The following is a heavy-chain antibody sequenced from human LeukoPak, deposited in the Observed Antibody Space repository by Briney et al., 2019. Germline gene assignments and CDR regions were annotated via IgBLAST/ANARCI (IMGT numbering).Heavy chain of an antibody. CDR1: GFTFSSSA. J-gene: IGHJ4*02. CDR3: AKEGFDS. V-gene: IGHV3-23*01. CDR2: ISNNGGYT. Sequence: PGGSLRLSCAASGFTFSSSAMSWVRQAPGKGLEWVSAISNNGGYTYYADSVQGRFTISRDNSKSTLCLQMNSLRAEATAVYYCAKEGFDSWGQGTLVTVSS.